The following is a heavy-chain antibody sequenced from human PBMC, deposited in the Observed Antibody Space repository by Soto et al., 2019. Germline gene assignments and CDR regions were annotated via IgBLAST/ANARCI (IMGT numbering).Heavy chain of an antibody. CDR2: IYPGDSDT. V-gene: IGHV5-51*01. CDR1: GYSFTSYW. J-gene: IGHJ3*02. CDR3: ARYRFLEWLLYRAFDI. D-gene: IGHD3-3*01. Sequence: GESLKISCKGSGYSFTSYWIGWVRKMPGKGLEWMGIIYPGDSDTRYSPSFQGQVTISADKSISTAYLQWSSLKASDTAMYYCARYRFLEWLLYRAFDIWGQGTMVTVSS.